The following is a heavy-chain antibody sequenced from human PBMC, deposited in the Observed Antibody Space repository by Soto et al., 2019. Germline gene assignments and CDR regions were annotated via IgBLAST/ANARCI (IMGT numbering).Heavy chain of an antibody. CDR1: GFTFSSYA. V-gene: IGHV3-23*01. J-gene: IGHJ6*03. CDR3: AKGADYGETYYYYYMDV. Sequence: GGSLRLSCAASGFTFSSYAMSWVRQAPGKGLEWVSAISGSGGSTYYADSVKGRFTISRDNSKNTLYLQMNSLRAEDTAVYYCAKGADYGETYYYYYMDVWGKGTTVTVSS. CDR2: ISGSGGST. D-gene: IGHD4-17*01.